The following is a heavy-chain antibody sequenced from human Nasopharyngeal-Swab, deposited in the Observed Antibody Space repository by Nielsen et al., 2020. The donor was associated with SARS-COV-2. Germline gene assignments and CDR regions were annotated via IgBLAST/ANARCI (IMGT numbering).Heavy chain of an antibody. CDR3: AKLGDY. J-gene: IGHJ4*01. V-gene: IGHV3-23*01. Sequence: GGSLRLSCAASGFTLSISAMSWVRQAPGKGLEWVSSISDSGDDTYYADSVKGRFSISRDNSKNTLDLQMNSLRAEDTAVYYCAKLGDYWGQGMLVTVSS. CDR1: GFTLSISA. CDR2: ISDSGDDT.